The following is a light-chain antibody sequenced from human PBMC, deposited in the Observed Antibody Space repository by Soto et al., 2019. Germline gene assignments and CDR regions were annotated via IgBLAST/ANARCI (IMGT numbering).Light chain of an antibody. CDR3: MQGTHWPPT. V-gene: IGKV2-30*01. CDR1: QSLVYSDGIAY. CDR2: RAS. J-gene: IGKJ1*01. Sequence: DVVMTQSPLSLPVTLGQPASISCRSSQSLVYSDGIAYLNWFHQRPGQSPRRLIYRASNRDSGVPDRFSGSGSGTDFTLKISRVEAGDVGVYYCMQGTHWPPTFGPGPKVEIK.